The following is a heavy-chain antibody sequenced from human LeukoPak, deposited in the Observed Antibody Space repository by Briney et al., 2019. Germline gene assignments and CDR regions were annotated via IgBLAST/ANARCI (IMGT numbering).Heavy chain of an antibody. CDR3: TRHGYSSGWPFDY. J-gene: IGHJ4*02. V-gene: IGHV3-73*01. D-gene: IGHD6-19*01. Sequence: GGSLRLSCAASGFTFSGSAMHWVRQASGKGLEWVGRIRSKANSYAAAYAASVKGRFTISRDDSKNTAYLQMNSLKTEDTAVYYCTRHGYSSGWPFDYWGQGTLVTVSS. CDR1: GFTFSGSA. CDR2: IRSKANSYAA.